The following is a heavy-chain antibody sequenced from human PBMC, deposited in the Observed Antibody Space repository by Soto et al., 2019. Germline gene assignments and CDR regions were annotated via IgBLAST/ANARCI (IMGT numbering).Heavy chain of an antibody. CDR3: AREKTSSSNWDFDY. Sequence: SETLSLTCTVAGASISNHYWGWIRQPPGKGLEWIGFIYYSGSTNYNPSLKSRVTISVDTSNNRFSLKLSSVTAADTAIYYCAREKTSSSNWDFDYWGQGTLVTVPQ. J-gene: IGHJ4*02. D-gene: IGHD6-13*01. CDR2: IYYSGST. V-gene: IGHV4-59*11. CDR1: GASISNHY.